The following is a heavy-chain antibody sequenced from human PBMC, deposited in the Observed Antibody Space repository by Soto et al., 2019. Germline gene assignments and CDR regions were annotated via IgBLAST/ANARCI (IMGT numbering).Heavy chain of an antibody. V-gene: IGHV3-30*18. CDR3: AKALGELSPESYDY. J-gene: IGHJ4*02. Sequence: GGSLRLSCAASGFAFSSYGMHWVRQAPGKGLEWVAIISYDGSNTYYADSVKGRFTISRDNSKNTLYVQMNSLRAEDTAVYYCAKALGELSPESYDYWGQGTLVTVSS. D-gene: IGHD3-16*02. CDR1: GFAFSSYG. CDR2: ISYDGSNT.